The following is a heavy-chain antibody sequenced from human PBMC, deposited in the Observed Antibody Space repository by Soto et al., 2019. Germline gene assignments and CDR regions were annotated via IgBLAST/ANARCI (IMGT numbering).Heavy chain of an antibody. CDR2: ISWNSGSI. J-gene: IGHJ3*02. Sequence: EVQLVESGGGLVQPGRSLRLSCAASGFTFDDYAMHWVRQAPGKGLEWVSGISWNSGSIGYADSVKGRFTISRDNAKNSLYLQMNSLRAEDTALYYCEKDLGALGIAVADWAFDIWGQETMVTVSS. CDR1: GFTFDDYA. D-gene: IGHD6-19*01. V-gene: IGHV3-9*01. CDR3: EKDLGALGIAVADWAFDI.